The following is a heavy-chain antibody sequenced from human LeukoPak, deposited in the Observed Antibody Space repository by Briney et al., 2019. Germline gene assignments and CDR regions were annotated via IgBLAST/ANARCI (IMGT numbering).Heavy chain of an antibody. J-gene: IGHJ4*02. V-gene: IGHV3-21*01. CDR3: ARGVGGYSYGCHY. CDR2: ISSSSSYM. D-gene: IGHD5-18*01. Sequence: GGSLRLSCAASGFTFSSYWMNWVRQAPGKGLEWVSSISSSSSYMYYADSVKGRFTISRDNAKNSLYLQMNSLRAEDTAVYYCARGVGGYSYGCHYWGQGTLVTVSS. CDR1: GFTFSSYW.